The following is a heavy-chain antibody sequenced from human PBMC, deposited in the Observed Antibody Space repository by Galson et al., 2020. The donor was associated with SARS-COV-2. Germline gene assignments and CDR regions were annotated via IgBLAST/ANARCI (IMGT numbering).Heavy chain of an antibody. Sequence: GGSLRLSCAASGFTFNDYAMTWVRQAPGKGLEWVSTINGAGGKTFYADSVKGRVTVYRDNFKSTLYLQISSLRAEDTAVYYCAKDSYPYYYDSSGYNPNYFDSWGQGTLVTVSS. D-gene: IGHD3-22*01. V-gene: IGHV3-23*01. CDR1: GFTFNDYA. CDR3: AKDSYPYYYDSSGYNPNYFDS. J-gene: IGHJ4*02. CDR2: INGAGGKT.